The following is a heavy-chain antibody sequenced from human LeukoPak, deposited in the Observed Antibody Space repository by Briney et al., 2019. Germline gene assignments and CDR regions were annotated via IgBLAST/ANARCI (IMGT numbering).Heavy chain of an antibody. CDR2: ISGSGGST. CDR1: GFTFSSYA. CDR3: AKAGSSSWYGSNWFDP. V-gene: IGHV3-23*01. J-gene: IGHJ5*02. Sequence: GGSLRLSCAASGFTFSSYAMSWVRQAPGKGLEWVSAISGSGGSTYYADSVKDRFTISSDNSKNTLYLQMNSLRAEDTAVYYCAKAGSSSWYGSNWFDPWGQGTLVTVSS. D-gene: IGHD6-13*01.